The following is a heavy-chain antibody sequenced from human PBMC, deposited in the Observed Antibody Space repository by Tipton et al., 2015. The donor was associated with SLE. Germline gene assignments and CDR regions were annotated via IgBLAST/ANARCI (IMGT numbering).Heavy chain of an antibody. CDR3: ARTLGAIAHTVYDAFDI. CDR1: GGSISSHY. Sequence: TLSLTCTVSGGSISSHYWSWIRQPPGKGLEWIGYIYYSGSTNDNPSLKSRVTMSVDMSKNQFSLRLTSVTAADTAVYYCARTLGAIAHTVYDAFDIWGQGKMVTVSS. V-gene: IGHV4-59*11. D-gene: IGHD5/OR15-5a*01. CDR2: IYYSGST. J-gene: IGHJ3*02.